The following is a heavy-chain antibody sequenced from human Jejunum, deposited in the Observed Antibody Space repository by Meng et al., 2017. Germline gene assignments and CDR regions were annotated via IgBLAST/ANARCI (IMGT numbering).Heavy chain of an antibody. V-gene: IGHV3-74*01. J-gene: IGHJ4*02. CDR2: INGDGRKI. CDR3: AKDFDRED. CDR1: GFVFSDFW. Sequence: GESLKISCAGTGFVFSDFWVHWVRQVPGKGPVWVSRINGDGRKIHYAYSVTGRFTISRDNAKNMVYLQMDSLRTDDTAMYYCAKDFDREDWGQGTLVTVSS.